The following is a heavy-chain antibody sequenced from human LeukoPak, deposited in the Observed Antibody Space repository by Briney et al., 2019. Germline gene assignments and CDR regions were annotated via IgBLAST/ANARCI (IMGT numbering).Heavy chain of an antibody. CDR2: IYYSGST. V-gene: IGHV4-59*08. J-gene: IGHJ6*03. D-gene: IGHD6-6*01. CDR1: GGSISSYY. Sequence: PETLSLTCTVSGGSISSYYWSWIRQPPGKGLEWIGYIYYSGSTNYNPSLKSRVTISVDTSKNQFSLKLSSVTAADTAVYYCARHARRSGYYYYYMDVWGKGTTVTVSS. CDR3: ARHARRSGYYYYYMDV.